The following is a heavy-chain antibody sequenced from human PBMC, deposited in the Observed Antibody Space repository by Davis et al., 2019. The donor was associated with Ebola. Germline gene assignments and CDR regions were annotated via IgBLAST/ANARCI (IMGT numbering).Heavy chain of an antibody. CDR1: GFTFSAYA. CDR3: ARINYDFWSGDPRGLDV. Sequence: GGSLRLSCTGSGFTFSAYAIHWVRQTPGKGLEWVAVISYDGSRTFYGDAVKGRFTISRDNSKNTLYLRMNSLRAEDTAVYYCARINYDFWSGDPRGLDVWGQGTTVTVSS. J-gene: IGHJ6*02. CDR2: ISYDGSRT. D-gene: IGHD3-3*01. V-gene: IGHV3-30*03.